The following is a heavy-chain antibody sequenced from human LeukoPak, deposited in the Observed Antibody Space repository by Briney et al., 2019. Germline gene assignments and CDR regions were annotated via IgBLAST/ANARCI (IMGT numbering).Heavy chain of an antibody. V-gene: IGHV1-69*13. CDR2: IIPIFGTA. Sequence: ASVKVSCKASGATFSSYAISWVRQAPGQGLEWMGGIIPIFGTANYAQKFQGRVTITADQSTSTAYIDLSILRSKDTALNYCANGPCGSTSCYYYYGMAVCGQGTTVSVS. CDR3: ANGPCGSTSCYYYYGMAV. D-gene: IGHD2-2*01. CDR1: GATFSSYA. J-gene: IGHJ6*02.